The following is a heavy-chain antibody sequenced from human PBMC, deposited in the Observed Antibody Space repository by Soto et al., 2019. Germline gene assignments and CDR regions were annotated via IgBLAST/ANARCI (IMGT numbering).Heavy chain of an antibody. CDR1: GYTFTSND. J-gene: IGHJ5*02. CDR2: MNTNTNTT. Sequence: QVHLVQSGAEVKKPGASVKVSCKASGYTFTSNDINWVLQAPGRGLEWIGWMNTNTNTTDSAQHFKGRVTLTWNTSISTAYIEVSNLNSDDTAVYYCARDVVEISSLWLDPWGQGTLGTVSS. D-gene: IGHD3-3*01. V-gene: IGHV1-8*01. CDR3: ARDVVEISSLWLDP.